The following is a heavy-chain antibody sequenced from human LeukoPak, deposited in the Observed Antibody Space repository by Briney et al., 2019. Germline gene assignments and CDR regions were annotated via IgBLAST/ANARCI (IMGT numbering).Heavy chain of an antibody. J-gene: IGHJ6*04. V-gene: IGHV1-2*04. Sequence: ASVKVSCKASGYTFTGYYMHWVRQAPGQGLEWMGWINPNSGGTNYAQKFQGWVTMTRDTSISTAYMELSRLRSDDTAVYYCARGTPALPYYGSGSWFYKQYESYGMDVWGKGTTVTVSS. CDR3: ARGTPALPYYGSGSWFYKQYESYGMDV. CDR2: INPNSGGT. D-gene: IGHD3-10*01. CDR1: GYTFTGYY.